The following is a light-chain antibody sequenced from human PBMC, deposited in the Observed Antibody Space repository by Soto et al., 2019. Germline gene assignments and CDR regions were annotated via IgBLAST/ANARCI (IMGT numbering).Light chain of an antibody. CDR1: QSISFY. J-gene: IGKJ5*01. CDR2: DAS. V-gene: IGKV3-11*01. CDR3: QQRSNWPT. Sequence: ELVLTQSPGTLSLSPGDSATLSCRASQSISFYLTWYQHKPGQAPRLLIYDASNRATGIQARFSGSGYGTDFTLTIRSLEPEDFAVYYCQQRSNWPTCGQGTRLEIK.